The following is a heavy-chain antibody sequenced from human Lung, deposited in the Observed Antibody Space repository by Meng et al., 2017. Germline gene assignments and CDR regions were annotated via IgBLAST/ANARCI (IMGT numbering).Heavy chain of an antibody. CDR1: GGPFSDYY. CDR2: INHSGST. J-gene: IGHJ4*02. CDR3: ARGPTTMAHDFDY. Sequence: QVQLQQWGAGLLKPSEPLSLTCAVTGGPFSDYYWSWIRQPPGKGLEWIGEINHSGSTNYNPSLESRATISVDTSQNNLSLKLSSVTAADSAVYYCARGPTTMAHDFDYWGQGTLVTVSS. V-gene: IGHV4-34*01. D-gene: IGHD4-11*01.